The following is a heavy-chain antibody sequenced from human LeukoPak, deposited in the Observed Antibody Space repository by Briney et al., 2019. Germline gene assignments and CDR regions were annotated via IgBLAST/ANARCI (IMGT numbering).Heavy chain of an antibody. J-gene: IGHJ3*02. CDR1: GGSISSSSYY. D-gene: IGHD7-27*01. CDR2: IYYSGST. Sequence: SETLSLTCTVSGGSISSSSYYWGWIRQPPGRGLEWIGSIYYSGSTYYNPSLKSRVTISVDTSKNQFSLKLSSVTAADTAVYYCARHARSGVRDAFDIWGQGTMVTVSS. CDR3: ARHARSGVRDAFDI. V-gene: IGHV4-39*01.